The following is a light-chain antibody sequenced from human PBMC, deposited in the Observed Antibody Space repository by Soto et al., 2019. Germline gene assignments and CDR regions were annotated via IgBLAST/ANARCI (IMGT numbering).Light chain of an antibody. CDR2: EIN. V-gene: IGLV2-14*01. J-gene: IGLJ1*01. CDR1: SSDVGGYKF. Sequence: QSALTQPASVSGSPGQSITISCTGTSSDVGGYKFVSWYQQHPGKAPKLKIYEINTRPSGVSNRFSGSKSGNTASLTISGLQDEEEADYYCSSYKSRTTLVFGTGTKVTV. CDR3: SSYKSRTTLV.